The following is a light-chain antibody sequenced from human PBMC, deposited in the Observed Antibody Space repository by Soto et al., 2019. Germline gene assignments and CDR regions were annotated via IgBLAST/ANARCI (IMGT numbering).Light chain of an antibody. J-gene: IGKJ1*01. CDR1: QSVSSSQ. CDR2: GAS. Sequence: EIVLTQSPGTLSLSPGEGATLSCRAGQSVSSSQLAWYQQKPGQAPRLLVYGASSRATGIPERFSGSVSETDFTLSISSLQPEDFATYYCQQSYSTPQTFGQGTKVDIK. V-gene: IGKV3-20*01. CDR3: QQSYSTPQT.